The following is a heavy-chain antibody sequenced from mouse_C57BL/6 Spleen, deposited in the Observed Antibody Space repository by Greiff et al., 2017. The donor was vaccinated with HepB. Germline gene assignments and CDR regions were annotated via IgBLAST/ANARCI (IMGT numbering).Heavy chain of an antibody. CDR1: EYEFPSHD. Sequence: EVKLVESGGGLVQPGESLKLSCESNEYEFPSHDMSWVRKTPEKRLELVASINSDGGSTYYPDTMEKRFIISRDNTKKTLYLQMSSLRSEDTALYYCARHGRGLRRDYAMDYWGQGTSVTVSS. J-gene: IGHJ4*01. V-gene: IGHV5-2*01. CDR3: ARHGRGLRRDYAMDY. CDR2: INSDGGST. D-gene: IGHD3-3*01.